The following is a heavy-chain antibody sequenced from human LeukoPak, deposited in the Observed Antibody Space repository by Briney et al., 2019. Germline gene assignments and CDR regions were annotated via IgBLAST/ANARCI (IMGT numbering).Heavy chain of an antibody. D-gene: IGHD6-13*01. V-gene: IGHV4-59*01. CDR2: IYYSGSI. J-gene: IGHJ5*02. CDR3: AREVWGIAAAGYWFDP. Sequence: SETLSLTCTVSGGSISSYYWSWIRQPPGKGLEWIGYIYYSGSINYNPSLKSRVTISVDTSKNQFSLKLSSVTAADTAVYYCAREVWGIAAAGYWFDPWGQGTLVTVSS. CDR1: GGSISSYY.